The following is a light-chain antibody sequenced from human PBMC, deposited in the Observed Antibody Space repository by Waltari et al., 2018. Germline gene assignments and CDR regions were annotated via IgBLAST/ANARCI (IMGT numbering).Light chain of an antibody. V-gene: IGKV3-20*01. CDR2: EAS. J-gene: IGKJ1*01. CDR1: QSVSSD. Sequence: EIVLTQSPGTLSLSPGERATLSCRASQSVSSDLAWYQQKPGQAPRLLIYEASRRATCIPDRFSGSGSGTDFTLTISRLEPEDFAVYCCQKYGTLPATFGQGTKVEIK. CDR3: QKYGTLPAT.